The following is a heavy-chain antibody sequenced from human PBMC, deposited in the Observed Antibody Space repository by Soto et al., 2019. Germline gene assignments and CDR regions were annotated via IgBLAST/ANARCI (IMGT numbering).Heavy chain of an antibody. Sequence: EVQLLESGGGLVQPGGSLRFSCAASGFTFGSYAMSWVRQAPGKGLEWVSTISGSGGSTYYADSVKGRFTISRDNSQNTLHLQINSLRTEDTAVYYCAKNFGFGAWDRPDVWGHGTTVTVSS. CDR3: AKNFGFGAWDRPDV. D-gene: IGHD3-10*01. CDR1: GFTFGSYA. V-gene: IGHV3-23*01. CDR2: ISGSGGST. J-gene: IGHJ6*02.